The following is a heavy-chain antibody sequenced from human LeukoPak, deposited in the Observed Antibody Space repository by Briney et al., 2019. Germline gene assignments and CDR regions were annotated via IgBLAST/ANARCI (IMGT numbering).Heavy chain of an antibody. J-gene: IGHJ6*03. CDR2: ITSDRST. Sequence: GGSLRLSCAASAFTFRNYAMSWVRQAPGKGLEWVSSITSDRSTYYADSVKGRFTISRDNSKNTLYLQMNSLRAEDTAVYYCATFNSGSRHYYYYYMDVWGKGTTVTVSS. D-gene: IGHD1-26*01. CDR1: AFTFRNYA. V-gene: IGHV3-23*01. CDR3: ATFNSGSRHYYYYYMDV.